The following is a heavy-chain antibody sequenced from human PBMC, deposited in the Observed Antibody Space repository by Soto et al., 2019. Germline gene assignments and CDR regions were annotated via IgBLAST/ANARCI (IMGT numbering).Heavy chain of an antibody. Sequence: GGSLRLSCAASGFTFSSYAMSWVRQSPGEGLEWVSSVNDSGDRTYHADSVKGRFTISRDNSKNTLYLQMNTLRAEDTDLYYCVRGPQSSGWCCKWYGPWGQRTRVTVAS. CDR1: GFTFSSYA. J-gene: IGHJ5*02. CDR3: VRGPQSSGWCCKWYGP. V-gene: IGHV3-23*01. CDR2: VNDSGDRT. D-gene: IGHD6-19*01.